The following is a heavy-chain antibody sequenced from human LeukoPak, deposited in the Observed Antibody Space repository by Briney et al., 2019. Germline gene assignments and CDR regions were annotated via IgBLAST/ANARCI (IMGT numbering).Heavy chain of an antibody. CDR1: GYTFTGYY. V-gene: IGHV1-2*02. D-gene: IGHD5-12*01. CDR2: INPNSGGT. Sequence: GASVKVSCKASGYTFTGYYMHWVRQAPGQGLEWMGWINPNSGGTNYAQKFQGRVTMTRDTSISTAYMELSRLRSDDTAVYCCAIDIVVATIEADYYYYGMDVWGQGTTVTVSS. J-gene: IGHJ6*02. CDR3: AIDIVVATIEADYYYYGMDV.